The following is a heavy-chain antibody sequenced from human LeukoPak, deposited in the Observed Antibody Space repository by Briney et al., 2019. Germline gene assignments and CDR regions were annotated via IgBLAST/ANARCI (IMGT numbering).Heavy chain of an antibody. V-gene: IGHV3-66*01. CDR1: EFTVGSNY. CDR3: ARDRFNGMDV. D-gene: IGHD3-3*01. Sequence: GGSLRLSCAASEFTVGSNYMTWVRQAPGKGLEWVSIIYSGDTTYYTDSVKGRFTISRDNSKNTLYLQMNSLRAEDTAVYYCARDRFNGMDVWGQGTTVTVSS. J-gene: IGHJ6*02. CDR2: IYSGDTT.